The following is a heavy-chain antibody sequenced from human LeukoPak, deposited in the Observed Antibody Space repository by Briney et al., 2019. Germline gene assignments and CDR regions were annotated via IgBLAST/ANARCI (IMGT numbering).Heavy chain of an antibody. CDR1: GFTFSSYA. J-gene: IGHJ6*04. CDR3: AELGITMIGGV. D-gene: IGHD3-10*02. V-gene: IGHV3-23*01. Sequence: GGSLRLSCVVSGFTFSSYAMSWVRQAPGKGLEWVSGISGSGGSTYYADSVKGRFTISRDNAKNSLYLQMNSLRAEDTAVYYCAELGITMIGGVWGKGTTVTVSS. CDR2: ISGSGGST.